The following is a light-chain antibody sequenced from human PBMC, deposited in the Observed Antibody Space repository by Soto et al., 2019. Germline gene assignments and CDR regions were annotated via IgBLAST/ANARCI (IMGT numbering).Light chain of an antibody. J-gene: IGLJ1*01. Sequence: QSALTQPASVSGSPGQSITISCTGTSSVVGAYNYVSWYQQHPGNAPKLMIHDVSTRPSGVSHRFSGSKSGNTASLTISGLQAEDEDDYYCSSYTTHIPNVFGTGTKVTVL. CDR2: DVS. CDR3: SSYTTHIPNV. CDR1: SSVVGAYNY. V-gene: IGLV2-14*03.